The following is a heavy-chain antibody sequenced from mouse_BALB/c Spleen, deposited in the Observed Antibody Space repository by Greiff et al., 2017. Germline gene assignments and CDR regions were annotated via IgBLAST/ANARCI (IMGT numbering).Heavy chain of an antibody. D-gene: IGHD1-1*01. CDR1: GFTFSSFG. CDR2: ISSGSSTI. J-gene: IGHJ2*01. V-gene: IGHV5-17*02. Sequence: EVQGVESGGGLVQPGGSRKLSCAASGFTFSSFGMHWVRQAPEKGLEWVAYISSGSSTIYYADTVKGRFTISRDNPKNTLFLQMTSLRSEDTAMYYCARDYGLDYWGQGTTLTVSS. CDR3: ARDYGLDY.